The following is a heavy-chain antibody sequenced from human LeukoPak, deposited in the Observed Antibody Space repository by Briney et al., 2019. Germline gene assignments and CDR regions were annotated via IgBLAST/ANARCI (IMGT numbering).Heavy chain of an antibody. V-gene: IGHV1-24*01. CDR2: FDPEDGET. J-gene: IGHJ4*02. Sequence: GASVKVSWKVSGYTLTELSMHWVRQAPGKGLEWMGGFDPEDGETIYAQKFQGRVTMTEDTSTDTAYMELSSLRSEDTALYYCAKGRNPGYSSGWYDYWGQGTLVTVSS. CDR1: GYTLTELS. D-gene: IGHD6-19*01. CDR3: AKGRNPGYSSGWYDY.